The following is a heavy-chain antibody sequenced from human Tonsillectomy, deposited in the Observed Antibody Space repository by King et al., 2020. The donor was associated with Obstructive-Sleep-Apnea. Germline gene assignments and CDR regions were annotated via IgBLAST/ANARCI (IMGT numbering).Heavy chain of an antibody. CDR1: GASLSNGGYY. J-gene: IGHJ4*02. D-gene: IGHD6-19*01. CDR2: IYYSGGT. CDR3: ARLGVSGSISVAFHFDH. V-gene: IGHV4-31*03. Sequence: QLQESGPGLVKPSQTLSLTCTVSGASLSNGGYYWSWIRQHPGKGLEWIGHIYYSGGTYYNPSVESRITMSIDTSKNQFSIKLKSVTAADTAVYYCARLGVSGSISVAFHFDHWGQGTLVTVSS.